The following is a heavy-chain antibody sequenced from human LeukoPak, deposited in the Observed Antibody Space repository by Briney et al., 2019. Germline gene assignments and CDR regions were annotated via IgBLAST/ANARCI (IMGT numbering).Heavy chain of an antibody. D-gene: IGHD3-22*01. CDR3: AKEPYYYDSSGYPSFFDY. J-gene: IGHJ4*02. CDR1: GFTFSIYA. Sequence: PGASLRLSCAASGFTFSIYAMRWVRQARGKGLEGVSVISGSGGSTYYADSVKGRFTISRDTSNNTLYLQMNSLRAEDTAVYYCAKEPYYYDSSGYPSFFDYWGQGTLVTVSS. CDR2: ISGSGGST. V-gene: IGHV3-23*01.